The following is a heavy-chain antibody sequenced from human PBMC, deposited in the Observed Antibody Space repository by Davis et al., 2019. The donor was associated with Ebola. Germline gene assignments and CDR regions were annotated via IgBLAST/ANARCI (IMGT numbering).Heavy chain of an antibody. D-gene: IGHD2-2*01. Sequence: PGGSLRLSCAASGFTFSSYWMTWVRQAPGKGLEWVANIKPDGSEKYYVDSVKGRFTISRDNAKNSLYLQMNNLTAEDTAVYYCARDLYSTSGFDFWGQGTLVTVSS. CDR3: ARDLYSTSGFDF. V-gene: IGHV3-7*01. CDR2: IKPDGSEK. CDR1: GFTFSSYW. J-gene: IGHJ4*02.